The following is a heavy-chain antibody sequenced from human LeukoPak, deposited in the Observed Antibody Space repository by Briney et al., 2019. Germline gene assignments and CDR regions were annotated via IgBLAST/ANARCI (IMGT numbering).Heavy chain of an antibody. Sequence: SETLSLTCAVYGGSFSGYYWSWIRQPPGKGLEWIGEINHSGSTYYNPSLKSRVTISVDTSKNQFSLKLSSVTAADTAVYYCARDIRRGPQYYFDYWGQGTLVTVSS. CDR3: ARDIRRGPQYYFDY. CDR1: GGSFSGYY. V-gene: IGHV4-34*01. J-gene: IGHJ4*02. D-gene: IGHD2-2*02. CDR2: INHSGST.